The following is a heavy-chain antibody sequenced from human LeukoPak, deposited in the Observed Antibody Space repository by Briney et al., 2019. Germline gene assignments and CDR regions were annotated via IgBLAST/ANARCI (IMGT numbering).Heavy chain of an antibody. CDR3: AKDLYYYDSSGYFDY. V-gene: IGHV3-23*01. J-gene: IGHJ4*02. D-gene: IGHD3-22*01. CDR2: ISGSGGST. CDR1: GFTFSSYA. Sequence: PGGSLRLSCAAYGFTFSSYAMRWVRQAPGKGLGWVSPISGSGGSTYYRDSVKGRFTISRENSKNTLYLQMNSLRAEDTAVYYCAKDLYYYDSSGYFDYWGQGTLVTVSS.